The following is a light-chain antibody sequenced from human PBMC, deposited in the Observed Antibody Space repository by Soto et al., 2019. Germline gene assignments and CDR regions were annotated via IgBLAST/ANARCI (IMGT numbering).Light chain of an antibody. CDR1: SSDVGSYNL. CDR2: EGS. J-gene: IGLJ3*02. V-gene: IGLV2-23*01. CDR3: CSYAGSSTV. Sequence: QSALTQPASVSGSPGQSITISCTGTSSDVGSYNLVSWYQHHPGKAPKLMIYEGSKRPSGVSNRFSGSKSGNTASLTISGLQAEDEADYYCCSYAGSSTVFGGGTQLIVL.